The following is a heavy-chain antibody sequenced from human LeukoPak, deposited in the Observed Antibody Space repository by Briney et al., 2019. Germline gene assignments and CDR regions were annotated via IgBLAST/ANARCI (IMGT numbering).Heavy chain of an antibody. J-gene: IGHJ4*02. CDR3: ARSRSGLLPDY. CDR2: IYTSGST. V-gene: IGHV4-4*09. D-gene: IGHD3-3*01. Sequence: PSETLSLTYTVSGGSISSYYWNWIRQPPGKELEWIGYIYTSGSTNYNPSLKSRVTISVDTSKNQFSLKLSSVTAADTAVYYCARSRSGLLPDYWGQGTLVTVSS. CDR1: GGSISSYY.